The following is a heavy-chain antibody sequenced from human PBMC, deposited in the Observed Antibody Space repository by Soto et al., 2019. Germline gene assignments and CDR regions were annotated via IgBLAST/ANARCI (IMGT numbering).Heavy chain of an antibody. J-gene: IGHJ6*02. Sequence: QITLKESGATLVKPTQTLTLTCTYSGFSLSTGGVGVGWIRQPPGKALEWLALIYWDDDKRYSPSLKSRLTVTKDTSKNQVVLTMTNIDPVDTATYYCAHSRCGGDCLRSYSSHYYYGMDVWGQGTTVTASS. V-gene: IGHV2-5*02. D-gene: IGHD2-21*02. CDR3: AHSRCGGDCLRSYSSHYYYGMDV. CDR1: GFSLSTGGVG. CDR2: IYWDDDK.